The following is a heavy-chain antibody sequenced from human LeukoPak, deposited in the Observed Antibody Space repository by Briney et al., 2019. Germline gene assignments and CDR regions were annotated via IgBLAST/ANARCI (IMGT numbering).Heavy chain of an antibody. D-gene: IGHD1-26*01. CDR3: ARNQVEVLPSLIVGATGAFDI. J-gene: IGHJ3*02. V-gene: IGHV4-31*03. Sequence: SETLSLTCTVSGGSISSGGYYWSWLRQHPGKGLEWIGYIYYSGSTYYNPSLKSRVTISVDTSKNQFSLKLSSVTAADTAVYYCARNQVEVLPSLIVGATGAFDIWGQGTMVTVSS. CDR1: GGSISSGGYY. CDR2: IYYSGST.